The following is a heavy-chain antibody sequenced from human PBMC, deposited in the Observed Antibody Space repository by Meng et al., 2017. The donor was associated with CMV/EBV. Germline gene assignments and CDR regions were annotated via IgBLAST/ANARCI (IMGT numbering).Heavy chain of an antibody. D-gene: IGHD2-2*01. Sequence: GSLRLSCTVSGGSVSSGSYYWSWIRQPPGKGLEWIGYIYYSGSTNYNPSLKSRVTISVDTSKNQFSLKLSSVTAADTAVYYCARFKYCSSTSCYLRNWFDPWDQGTLVTVSS. CDR3: ARFKYCSSTSCYLRNWFDP. V-gene: IGHV4-61*01. CDR2: IYYSGST. J-gene: IGHJ5*02. CDR1: GGSVSSGSYY.